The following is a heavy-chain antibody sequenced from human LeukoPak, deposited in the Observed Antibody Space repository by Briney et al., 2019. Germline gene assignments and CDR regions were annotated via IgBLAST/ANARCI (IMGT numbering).Heavy chain of an antibody. CDR1: GYTFTNYA. V-gene: IGHV1-3*01. Sequence: GASVKVSCKASGYTFTNYAMHWVRQAPGRRLEWMGWVNAGNGDTKYSQKFQGRVTITRDTSASTVYMELSSLRSEDTAVYYCARVAYYFGSGNPLGYWGQGALVTVSS. J-gene: IGHJ4*02. CDR2: VNAGNGDT. CDR3: ARVAYYFGSGNPLGY. D-gene: IGHD3-10*01.